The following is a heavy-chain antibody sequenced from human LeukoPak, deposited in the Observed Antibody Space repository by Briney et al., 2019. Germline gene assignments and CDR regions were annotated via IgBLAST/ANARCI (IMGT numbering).Heavy chain of an antibody. Sequence: ASVKVSCKASGGTFSSYAINWVRQAPGQGLEWMGWISAYNGNTNYAQKLQGRVTMTTDTSTSTAYMELRSLRSDDTAVYYCARNCSGGSCYWWYFDYWGQGTLVTVSS. V-gene: IGHV1-18*01. J-gene: IGHJ4*02. CDR3: ARNCSGGSCYWWYFDY. CDR2: ISAYNGNT. CDR1: GGTFSSYA. D-gene: IGHD2-15*01.